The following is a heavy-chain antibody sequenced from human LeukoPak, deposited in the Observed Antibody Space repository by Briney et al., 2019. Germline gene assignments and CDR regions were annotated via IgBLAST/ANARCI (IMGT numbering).Heavy chain of an antibody. Sequence: SVKVSCKASGGTFSSYAICWVRQAPGQGLEWMGGIIPIFGTANYAQKFQGRVTITADESTSTAYMELSSLRSEDTAVYYCASLWSPDYGVFDYWGQGTLVTVSS. V-gene: IGHV1-69*01. CDR2: IIPIFGTA. CDR3: ASLWSPDYGVFDY. J-gene: IGHJ4*02. D-gene: IGHD4-17*01. CDR1: GGTFSSYA.